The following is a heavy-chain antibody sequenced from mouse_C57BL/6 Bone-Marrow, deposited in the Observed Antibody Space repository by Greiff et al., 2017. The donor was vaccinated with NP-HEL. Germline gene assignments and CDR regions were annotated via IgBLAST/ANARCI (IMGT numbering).Heavy chain of an antibody. CDR2: LSSSGST. D-gene: IGHD2-3*01. V-gene: IGHV3-4*01. J-gene: IGHJ3*01. CDR1: GYSITNGNHW. Sequence: DVQLQESGPALVKPSQTVSLTCTVTGYSITNGNHWWNWIRQVSGSKLVWIGYLSSSGSTDSNPSLKSRIPITRDTSKNQLFLQLNSVTTEDIATDDCARDDADGSWFADWGQGTLVTVSA. CDR3: ARDDADGSWFAD.